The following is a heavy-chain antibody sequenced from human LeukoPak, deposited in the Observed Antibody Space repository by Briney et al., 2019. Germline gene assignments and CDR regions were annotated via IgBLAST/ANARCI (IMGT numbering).Heavy chain of an antibody. CDR2: TYYRSKWYN. V-gene: IGHV6-1*01. CDR1: GATVATNSAA. Sequence: SQTLSLTCAISGATVATNSAAWDWIRQSPSRGLEWLGRTYYRSKWYNDYAVSVKSRITINPDTSKNQFSLQLNSVTPEDTAVYYCTRVSSGYYQHFDYWGQGTLVTVSS. D-gene: IGHD3-22*01. J-gene: IGHJ4*02. CDR3: TRVSSGYYQHFDY.